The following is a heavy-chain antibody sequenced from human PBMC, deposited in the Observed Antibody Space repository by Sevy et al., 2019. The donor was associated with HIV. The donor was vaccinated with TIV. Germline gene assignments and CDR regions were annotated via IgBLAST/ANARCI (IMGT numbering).Heavy chain of an antibody. CDR3: ARGFSSGGSSYYFDN. CDR2: IFVSGST. CDR1: GGSISNYY. V-gene: IGHV4-4*07. Sequence: SETLSLTSTVSGGSISNYYWTWIRQPAGKGLEWIGRIFVSGSTNYNPSLRSRVTMSVDTSKNQFSLRLSSVTAADTAVYYCARGFSSGGSSYYFDNWGQGALVTVSS. J-gene: IGHJ4*02. D-gene: IGHD2-15*01.